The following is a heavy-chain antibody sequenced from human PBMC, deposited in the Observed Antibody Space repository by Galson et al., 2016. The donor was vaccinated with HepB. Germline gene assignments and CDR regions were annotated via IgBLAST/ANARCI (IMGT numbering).Heavy chain of an antibody. CDR3: AYTDAFCPNGACYFDY. CDR1: GGPSSNYV. V-gene: IGHV1-69*10. D-gene: IGHD2-8*01. Sequence: SVKVSCKASGGPSSNYVVSWLRQAPGQGLEWMGGIVSILGVPTYAQSFHGRVTVTKDASNTHVVLTMTNMYPLDTATYYCAYTDAFCPNGACYFDYWGQGALVTVYS. J-gene: IGHJ4*02. CDR2: IVSILGVP.